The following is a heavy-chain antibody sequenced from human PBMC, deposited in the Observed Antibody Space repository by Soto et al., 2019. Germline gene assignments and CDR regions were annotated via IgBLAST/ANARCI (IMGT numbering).Heavy chain of an antibody. CDR3: ARFSGTGLDY. CDR2: ISSSSSYI. D-gene: IGHD3-9*01. V-gene: IGHV3-21*01. CDR1: GFTFSTYS. J-gene: IGHJ4*02. Sequence: EVQLVESGGGLVKPGGSLRLSCAASGFTFSTYSINWVRQPPGKGLEWVSSISSSSSYIYYADSVKGRFTISRDNAKNSLYLQMNSLRAEDTAVYDYARFSGTGLDYWVQGTLVTVSS.